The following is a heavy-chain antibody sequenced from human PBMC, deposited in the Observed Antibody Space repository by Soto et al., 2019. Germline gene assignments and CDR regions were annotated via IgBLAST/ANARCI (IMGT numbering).Heavy chain of an antibody. Sequence: KPSETLSLTCAVYGGSFSGYYWSGIRQPPGKGLEWIGEINHSGSTNYNPSLKSRVTISVDTSKNQFSLKLSSVTAADTAVYYCARDPVLRFLEWSRYYYYYYGMDVWGQGTTVTVSS. CDR2: INHSGST. CDR3: ARDPVLRFLEWSRYYYYYYGMDV. V-gene: IGHV4-34*01. CDR1: GGSFSGYY. D-gene: IGHD3-3*01. J-gene: IGHJ6*02.